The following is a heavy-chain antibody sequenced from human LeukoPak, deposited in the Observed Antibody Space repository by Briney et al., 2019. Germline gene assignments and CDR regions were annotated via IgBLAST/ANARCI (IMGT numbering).Heavy chain of an antibody. CDR1: GFTFSNYW. CDR2: IKQDGSEE. CDR3: ARDYRSGRYYYYMDV. V-gene: IGHV3-7*01. Sequence: PGGSLRLSCAASGFTFSNYWMSWVRQAPGKGLEWVANIKQDGSEEHSLDSVKGRFTISRDNAKNSLFLQMNSLRAEDTAVYYCARDYRSGRYYYYMDVWGKGTTVTISS. D-gene: IGHD3-16*02. J-gene: IGHJ6*03.